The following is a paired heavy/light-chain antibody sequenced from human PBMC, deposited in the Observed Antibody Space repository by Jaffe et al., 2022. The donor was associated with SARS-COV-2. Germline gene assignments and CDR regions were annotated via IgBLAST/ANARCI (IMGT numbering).Heavy chain of an antibody. CDR2: VKSKPNGETT. V-gene: IGHV3-15*01. CDR1: GFTFSNAW. J-gene: IGHJ2*01. D-gene: IGHD2-2*01. CDR3: VVGWYFDL. Sequence: EEELVESGGDLVKPGGSLRLACVGSGFTFSNAWMSWVRQAPGKGLEWVGRVKSKPNGETTDYAAPVKGRFIISRDDSRNTAYLQMNNLKIEDTGIYHCVVGWYFDLWGRGTLVTVSS.
Light chain of an antibody. CDR3: QQYGNSPIYT. CDR2: SAS. CDR1: QSITANY. Sequence: ETVLTQSPGTLSLSPGERATLSCRASQSITANYLAWYQLLSGQAPRLLIYSASIRATGIPDRFSGSGSGTDFTLTISRLEPEDFAVYYCQQYGNSPIYTFGQGTKLEIK. J-gene: IGKJ2*01. V-gene: IGKV3-20*01.